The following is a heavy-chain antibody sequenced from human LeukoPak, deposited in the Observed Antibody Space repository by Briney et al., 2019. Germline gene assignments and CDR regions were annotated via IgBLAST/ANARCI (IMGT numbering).Heavy chain of an antibody. Sequence: GGSLRLSCAASTGFTFRNNAMSWVRQAPGQGLEWVSSISASGSSTWYADSVKGRFTIYRDNSKSTLSLQMNSLRAEDTALYYCATHYGAYVNWFDPWGQGTLVIVSS. CDR1: GFTFRNNA. D-gene: IGHD4-17*01. CDR2: ISASGSST. CDR3: ATHYGAYVNWFDP. V-gene: IGHV3-23*01. J-gene: IGHJ5*02.